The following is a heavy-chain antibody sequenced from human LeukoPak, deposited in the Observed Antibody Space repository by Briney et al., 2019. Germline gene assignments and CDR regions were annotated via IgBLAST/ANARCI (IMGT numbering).Heavy chain of an antibody. CDR2: INHSRST. Sequence: SETLSLTCAVYGGSFSGYYWSWIRQPPGKGLEWIGEINHSRSTNYNPSLKSRVTISVDTSKNQFSLKLSSVTAADTAVYYCARHRPSYYYGSGGSWFDPWGQGTLVTVSS. J-gene: IGHJ5*02. CDR1: GGSFSGYY. D-gene: IGHD3-10*01. V-gene: IGHV4-34*01. CDR3: ARHRPSYYYGSGGSWFDP.